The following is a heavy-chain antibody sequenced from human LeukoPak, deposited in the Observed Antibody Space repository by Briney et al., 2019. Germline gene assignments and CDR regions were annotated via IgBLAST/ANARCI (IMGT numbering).Heavy chain of an antibody. CDR1: GDSISIYY. Sequence: PSETLSLTCSVSGDSISIYYWSWIRQPPGKGLEWIGYIYNSGSTNYNPSLKSRVTISVDTSKNQYSLKLTSVTAADTAVYYCARDRELGYWGQGTLVTVSS. CDR3: ARDRELGY. J-gene: IGHJ4*02. D-gene: IGHD3-10*01. CDR2: IYNSGST. V-gene: IGHV4-59*01.